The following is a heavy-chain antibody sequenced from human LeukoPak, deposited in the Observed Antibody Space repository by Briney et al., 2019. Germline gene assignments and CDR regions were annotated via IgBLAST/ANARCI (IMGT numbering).Heavy chain of an antibody. CDR2: IYYSGST. CDR1: GGSISSSSYY. CDR3: AGGLYYDFWSGYYGY. V-gene: IGHV4-39*07. J-gene: IGHJ4*02. Sequence: SETLSLTCTVSGGSISSSSYYWGWIRQPPGKGLEWIGSIYYSGSTNYNPSLKSRVTISVDTSKNQFSLKLSSVTVADTAVYYCAGGLYYDFWSGYYGYWGQGTLVTVSS. D-gene: IGHD3-3*01.